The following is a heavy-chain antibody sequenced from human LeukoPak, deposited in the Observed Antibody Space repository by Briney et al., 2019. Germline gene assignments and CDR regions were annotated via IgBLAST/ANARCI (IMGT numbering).Heavy chain of an antibody. Sequence: GGSLRLSCAASGFTFSSYWMSWFRQAPGKGLEWVANIKKDGSEKYYVDSVKGRFTISRDNAKNSLYLQMNSLRAEDTAVYYCAKRDDLGAYSYPDYWGQGTLVTVSS. J-gene: IGHJ4*02. CDR1: GFTFSSYW. CDR2: IKKDGSEK. CDR3: AKRDDLGAYSYPDY. D-gene: IGHD5-18*01. V-gene: IGHV3-7*01.